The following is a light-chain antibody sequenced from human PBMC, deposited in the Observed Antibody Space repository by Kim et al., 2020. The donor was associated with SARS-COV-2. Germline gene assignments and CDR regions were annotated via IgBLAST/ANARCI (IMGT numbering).Light chain of an antibody. CDR2: EVS. Sequence: GQSITISCTGTSSDVGSYNLVSWYQQHRGKAPKVMIYEVSKRPSGVSNRFSGSKSGNTASLTISGLQAEDEADYYCCSYAGSATYAFATGTKVTVL. J-gene: IGLJ1*01. V-gene: IGLV2-23*02. CDR3: CSYAGSATYA. CDR1: SSDVGSYNL.